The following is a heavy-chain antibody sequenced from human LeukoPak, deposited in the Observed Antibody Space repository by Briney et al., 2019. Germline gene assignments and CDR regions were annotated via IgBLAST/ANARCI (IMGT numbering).Heavy chain of an antibody. J-gene: IGHJ4*02. CDR3: ARDGPGVVVVATLHSDLDY. Sequence: QSGGSLRLSCEASGFTFSSYGMHWVRQAPGKGLEWVAVISYDGSNKYYADSVKGRFTISRDNSKNTLYLQMNSLRAEDTAVYYCARDGPGVVVVATLHSDLDYWGQGTLVTVSS. V-gene: IGHV3-30*03. D-gene: IGHD2-15*01. CDR2: ISYDGSNK. CDR1: GFTFSSYG.